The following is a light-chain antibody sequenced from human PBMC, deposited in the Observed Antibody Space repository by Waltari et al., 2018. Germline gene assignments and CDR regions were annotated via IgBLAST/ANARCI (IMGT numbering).Light chain of an antibody. Sequence: SCRTSQSISKYLAWYKQKPGQAPRLLIYHASSRATGIPDRFSGSGSGTDFSLTISRLEPEDFAVYYCQHYVTLPVTFGQGTKVEIK. CDR1: QSISKY. V-gene: IGKV3-20*01. CDR2: HAS. CDR3: QHYVTLPVT. J-gene: IGKJ1*01.